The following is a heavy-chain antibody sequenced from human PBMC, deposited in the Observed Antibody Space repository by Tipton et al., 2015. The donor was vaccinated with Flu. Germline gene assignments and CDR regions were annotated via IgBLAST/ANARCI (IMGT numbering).Heavy chain of an antibody. CDR3: ARKIGDY. CDR1: GFTFSNYW. Sequence: QLVQSGGGLVQPGGSLRLSCSASGFTFSNYWMTWVRQAPGKGLEWVSNIRQDGSEKYHVGSVKGRFTISRDNAKNSLYLQMNSLRAEDTAVYYCARKIGDYWGQGTLVTVSS. CDR2: IRQDGSEK. J-gene: IGHJ4*02. V-gene: IGHV3-7*03.